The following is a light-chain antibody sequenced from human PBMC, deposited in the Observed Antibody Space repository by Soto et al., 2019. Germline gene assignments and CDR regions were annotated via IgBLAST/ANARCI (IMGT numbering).Light chain of an antibody. J-gene: IGKJ5*01. V-gene: IGKV3-15*01. CDR2: GPS. CDR3: QQYKSWPPIT. Sequence: EILMTQSPDSLSVSPGETATLSCRASQSLNTDLAWYQQKPGQAPRLLLYGPSTRATGISTRFSGGGSGTEFTLTISGLQSEDSAVYYCQQYKSWPPITFGQGTRLEI. CDR1: QSLNTD.